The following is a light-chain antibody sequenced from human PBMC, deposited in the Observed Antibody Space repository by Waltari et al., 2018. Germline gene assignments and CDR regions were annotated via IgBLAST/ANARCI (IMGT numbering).Light chain of an antibody. CDR3: CSFAGRYL. CDR1: SSDVGNFDF. J-gene: IGLJ3*02. CDR2: DVT. Sequence: QSALTQPRSVSGSPGQSVTISCTGTSSDVGNFDFASWYQQHPGKAPKLMIYDVTKRPSGVPDRFSGSKSGNTASLTISGLRAEDEADYYCCSFAGRYLFGGGTKLTVL. V-gene: IGLV2-11*01.